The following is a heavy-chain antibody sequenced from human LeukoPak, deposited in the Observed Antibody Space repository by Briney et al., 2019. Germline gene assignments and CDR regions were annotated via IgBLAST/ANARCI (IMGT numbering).Heavy chain of an antibody. Sequence: GGSLRLSCAASGIIFSNYWMHWVRQAPGKGLEWVGFIRSKAYGGTTEYAASVKGRFTISRDDSKSIAYLQMNSLRAEDTAVYYCAKDGIETTLWFGEIGGHWFDPWGQGTLVTVSS. V-gene: IGHV3-71*01. CDR2: IRSKAYGGTT. J-gene: IGHJ5*02. CDR3: AKDGIETTLWFGEIGGHWFDP. D-gene: IGHD3-10*01. CDR1: GIIFSNYW.